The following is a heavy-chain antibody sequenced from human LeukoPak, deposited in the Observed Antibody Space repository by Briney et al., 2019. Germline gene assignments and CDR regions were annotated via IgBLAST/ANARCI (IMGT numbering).Heavy chain of an antibody. CDR3: ARLGRRGNWFDP. J-gene: IGHJ5*02. CDR1: GFTFSSYG. V-gene: IGHV3-33*01. D-gene: IGHD1-26*01. CDR2: IWYDGGNK. Sequence: GRSLRLSCAASGFTFSSYGMHWVRQAPGKGLEWVAVIWYDGGNKYYADSVKGRFTISRDNSKNTLYLQMNSLRAEDTAVYYCARLGRRGNWFDPWGQGTLVTVSS.